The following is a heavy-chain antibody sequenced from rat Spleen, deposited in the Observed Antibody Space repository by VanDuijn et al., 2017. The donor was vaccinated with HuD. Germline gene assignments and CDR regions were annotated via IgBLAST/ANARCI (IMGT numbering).Heavy chain of an antibody. D-gene: IGHD1-6*01. CDR1: GFSLTSYH. Sequence: QVQLKESGPGLVQPSQTLSLTCTVSGFSLTSYHVSLVRQPPGKGLEWMGVIWSGGSTAYNSLLKSRLSITRDISESQVFLEMNSLQTEDTATYYCARADRETYAHFDHWGQGVMVTASS. J-gene: IGHJ2*01. CDR2: IWSGGST. CDR3: ARADRETYAHFDH. V-gene: IGHV2-43*01.